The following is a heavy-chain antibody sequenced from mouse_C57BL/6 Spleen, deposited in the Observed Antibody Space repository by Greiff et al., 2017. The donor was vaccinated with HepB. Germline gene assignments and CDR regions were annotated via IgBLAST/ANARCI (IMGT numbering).Heavy chain of an antibody. Sequence: EVMLVESGGDLVKPGGSLKLSCAASGFTFSSYGMSWVRQTPDKRLEWVATISSGGSYTYYPDSVKGRFTISRDNAKNTLFLQMTSLRSEDTAMYYCARQGSNLYMDYWGQGTSVTVSS. CDR2: ISSGGSYT. CDR1: GFTFSSYG. V-gene: IGHV5-6*02. CDR3: ARQGSNLYMDY. J-gene: IGHJ4*01. D-gene: IGHD2-5*01.